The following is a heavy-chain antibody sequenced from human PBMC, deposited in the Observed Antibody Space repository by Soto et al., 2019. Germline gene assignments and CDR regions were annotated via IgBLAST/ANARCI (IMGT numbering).Heavy chain of an antibody. CDR2: IIPIFGTA. CDR1: GGTFSSYA. V-gene: IGHV1-69*12. D-gene: IGHD5-18*01. CDR3: ASELAQGAARVITTWLDP. J-gene: IGHJ5*02. Sequence: QVQLVQSGAEVKKPGSSVKVSCKASGGTFSSYAISWVRQAPGQGLEWMGGIIPIFGTANYAQKFQGSVTIPAEESTSTAYMELSSLRSDGTAVDYCASELAQGAARVITTWLDPWGQGTLVTVSS.